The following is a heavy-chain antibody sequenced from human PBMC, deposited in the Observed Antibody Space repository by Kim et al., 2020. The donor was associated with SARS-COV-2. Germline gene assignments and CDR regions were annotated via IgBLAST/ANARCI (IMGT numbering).Heavy chain of an antibody. Sequence: SETLSLTCTVSGGSISSSSYYWGWIRQPPGKGLEWIGSIYYSGSTYYNSSLKSRVTISVDTSKNQFPLKLSSGTAADTAVYYCSRLLGIAVAGTVDYWGQGTLVTVSS. J-gene: IGHJ4*02. V-gene: IGHV4-39*01. CDR3: SRLLGIAVAGTVDY. CDR1: GGSISSSSYY. CDR2: IYYSGST. D-gene: IGHD6-19*01.